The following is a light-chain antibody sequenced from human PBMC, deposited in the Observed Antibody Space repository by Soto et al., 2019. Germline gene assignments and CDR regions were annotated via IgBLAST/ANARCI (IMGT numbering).Light chain of an antibody. V-gene: IGLV2-14*01. J-gene: IGLJ3*02. CDR3: SSYASDITHV. Sequence: QSALTQPASVSGSPGQSITISCTGTSSDIGAYNYVSWYQQHPGEAPKVIIYEVTHRPSGISSRFSGSKSGNTASLTISGLQAEDEADYYCSSYASDITHVFGGGTKVTVL. CDR2: EVT. CDR1: SSDIGAYNY.